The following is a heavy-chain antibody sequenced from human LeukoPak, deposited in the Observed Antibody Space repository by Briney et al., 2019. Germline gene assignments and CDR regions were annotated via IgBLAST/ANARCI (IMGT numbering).Heavy chain of an antibody. CDR1: GYSFTSYW. D-gene: IGHD2/OR15-2a*01. J-gene: IGHJ5*02. Sequence: GESLQISCQGSGYSFTSYWIGWVRPMPGKGLEWMGIIYPGDSDTRYSPSFQGQVTISADKSISTAYLQWSSLKASDTAMYYCARCIVIPNWFDPWGQGTLVTVSS. CDR2: IYPGDSDT. V-gene: IGHV5-51*01. CDR3: ARCIVIPNWFDP.